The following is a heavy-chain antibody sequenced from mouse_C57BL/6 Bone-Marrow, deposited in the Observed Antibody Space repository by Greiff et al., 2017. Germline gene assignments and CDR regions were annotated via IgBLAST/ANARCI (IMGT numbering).Heavy chain of an antibody. V-gene: IGHV1-47*01. CDR2: FHPYNDDT. J-gene: IGHJ3*01. CDR3: ARRDSSGRWFAY. D-gene: IGHD3-2*02. CDR1: GYTFTTYP. Sequence: QVQLQQSGAELVKPGASVKMSCKASGYTFTTYPIEWMKQNHGKSLEWIGNFHPYNDDTTYNEKFKGKATLTVEKSSSTVYLELSRLTSDDAAVYYCARRDSSGRWFAYWGQGTLVTVSA.